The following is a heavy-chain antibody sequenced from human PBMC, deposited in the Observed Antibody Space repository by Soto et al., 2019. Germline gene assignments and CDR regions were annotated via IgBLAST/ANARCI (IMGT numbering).Heavy chain of an antibody. CDR2: INHSGST. CDR1: GGSFSGYY. CDR3: ARAPITIFGVVIIPVGPFDP. Sequence: QVQLQQWGAGLLKPSETLSLTCAVYGGSFSGYYWSWIRQPPGKGLEWIGEINHSGSTNYNPSLKSRVTISVDTSKNQFSLKLSSVTAADTAVYYCARAPITIFGVVIIPVGPFDPWGQGTLVTVSS. V-gene: IGHV4-34*01. J-gene: IGHJ5*02. D-gene: IGHD3-3*01.